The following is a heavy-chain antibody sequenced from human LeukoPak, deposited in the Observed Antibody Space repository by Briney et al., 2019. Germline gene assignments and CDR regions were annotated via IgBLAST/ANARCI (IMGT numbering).Heavy chain of an antibody. Sequence: SETLSLTCTVSGGSISSNSYYWGWIRQPPGKGLEWIGSIYYSGTTFYNPSLKSRLTISVDTSNNQFSPKLTSVTAADAAVYYCARQSRYCTNGICYQDYWAQGTLVTVSS. CDR3: ARQSRYCTNGICYQDY. CDR2: IYYSGTT. J-gene: IGHJ4*02. CDR1: GGSISSNSYY. V-gene: IGHV4-39*01. D-gene: IGHD2-8*01.